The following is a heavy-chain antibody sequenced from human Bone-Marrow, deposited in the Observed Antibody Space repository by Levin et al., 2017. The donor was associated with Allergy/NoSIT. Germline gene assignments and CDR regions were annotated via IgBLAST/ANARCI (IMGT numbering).Heavy chain of an antibody. Sequence: PWGSLRLSCAASGFTFRHYTMNWVRQAPGKGLEWVSCITSSGDSTYYADSVKGRFTISRDNAKNSLYLQLNRLRDEDTAMYYCARDPARGYYDSSGYSGDHWGQGTLVTVSS. CDR1: GFTFRHYT. J-gene: IGHJ4*02. CDR2: ITSSGDST. CDR3: ARDPARGYYDSSGYSGDH. D-gene: IGHD3-22*01. V-gene: IGHV3-48*02.